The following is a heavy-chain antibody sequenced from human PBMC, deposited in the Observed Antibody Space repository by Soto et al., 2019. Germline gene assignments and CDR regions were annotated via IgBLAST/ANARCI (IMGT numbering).Heavy chain of an antibody. CDR2: IYYSGST. D-gene: IGHD3-10*01. Sequence: SETLSPTCTVSGGSISSSSYYWGWIRQPPGKGLEWIGSIYYSGSTYYNPSLKSRVTISVDTSKNQFSLKLSSVTAADTAVYYCARLVRGVTRGYYYGMDVWGQGTTVTVSS. CDR1: GGSISSSSYY. J-gene: IGHJ6*02. V-gene: IGHV4-39*01. CDR3: ARLVRGVTRGYYYGMDV.